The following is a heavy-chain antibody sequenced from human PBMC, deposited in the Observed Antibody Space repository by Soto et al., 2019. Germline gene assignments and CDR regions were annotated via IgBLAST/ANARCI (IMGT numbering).Heavy chain of an antibody. D-gene: IGHD6-19*01. CDR1: GYSFTSYW. V-gene: IGHV5-51*01. Sequence: PGESLKISCKGSGYSFTSYWIGWVRQMPGKGLAWMGIIYPGDSDTRYRPSFQGQVTISADKSISTAYLQWSSLKASDTAIYYCARPPAVAGTLDYFDYWGQGTLVTVSS. CDR2: IYPGDSDT. CDR3: ARPPAVAGTLDYFDY. J-gene: IGHJ4*02.